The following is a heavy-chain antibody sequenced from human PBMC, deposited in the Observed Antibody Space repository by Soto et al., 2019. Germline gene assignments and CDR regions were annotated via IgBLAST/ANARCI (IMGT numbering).Heavy chain of an antibody. CDR3: ATMGTPATGLYFFDY. V-gene: IGHV4-30-4*01. D-gene: IGHD2-15*01. Sequence: QVQLQESGPGLVKPSQTLSLTCTVSGGSISSGNYYWSWIRQPPGKGLEWIGFISYSGSTYYSTSLKSRVPISVDTSKSQFSLNLSFVPAADTAVYYCATMGTPATGLYFFDYWGQGSLVTVSS. CDR2: ISYSGST. CDR1: GGSISSGNYY. J-gene: IGHJ4*02.